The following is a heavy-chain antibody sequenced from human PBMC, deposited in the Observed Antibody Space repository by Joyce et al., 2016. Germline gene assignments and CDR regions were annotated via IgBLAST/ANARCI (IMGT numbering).Heavy chain of an antibody. CDR1: SGPFSGFF. D-gene: IGHD6-19*01. J-gene: IGHJ4*02. V-gene: IGHV4-34*02. Sequence: QVQLQQWGAGLLKTSETLSLTCAVYSGPFSGFFWSWVRQPPGKGLEWIGDITNSGATHYKQSLKIRLTMSVDTSRKEFSLKLSSVTVADTAIYYCARSQWLAPLMYWGQGTPVTVSS. CDR3: ARSQWLAPLMY. CDR2: ITNSGAT.